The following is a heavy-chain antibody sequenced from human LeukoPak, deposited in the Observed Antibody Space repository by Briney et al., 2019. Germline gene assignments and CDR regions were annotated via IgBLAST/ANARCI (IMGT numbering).Heavy chain of an antibody. J-gene: IGHJ4*02. CDR3: GRAGIAAAGSLYYFDS. V-gene: IGHV4-59*01. CDR2: LYYIGST. Sequence: SETLSLTCTVSGGSISSYYWSWIRQPPGKGLEWIGYLYYIGSTNYNPSLKSRATISEDTSKNQFSLRLNSVTAADTAIYYCGRAGIAAAGSLYYFDSWGQGTLVTVSS. CDR1: GGSISSYY. D-gene: IGHD6-13*01.